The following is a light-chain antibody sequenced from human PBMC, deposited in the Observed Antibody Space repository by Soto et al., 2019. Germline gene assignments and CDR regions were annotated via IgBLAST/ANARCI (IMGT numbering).Light chain of an antibody. CDR2: AAS. CDR3: QKHNSAPPVT. J-gene: IGKJ3*01. Sequence: DIQMTQSPSSLSASVGDRVTISCRASQAINNYLAWYQQKPGKAPKLLIYAASTLQSGVPSRFSGSGSGTDFTLTISSLQPEDVATYYCQKHNSAPPVTFGPGTEVGV. CDR1: QAINNY. V-gene: IGKV1-27*01.